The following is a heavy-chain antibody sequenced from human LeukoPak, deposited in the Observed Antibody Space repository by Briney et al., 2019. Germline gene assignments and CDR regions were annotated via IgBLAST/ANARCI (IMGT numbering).Heavy chain of an antibody. CDR1: GGSISSSSYY. J-gene: IGHJ4*02. D-gene: IGHD3-22*01. V-gene: IGHV4-39*01. Sequence: TSETLSLTCAVSGGSISSSSYYWGWIRQPPGKGLEWIVSIYYSGSAYYNPSLKSRVTISVDTSKNQFSLKLSSVTAADTAVYYCARHSDSSGYLSSHFDYWGQGTLVTVSS. CDR2: IYYSGSA. CDR3: ARHSDSSGYLSSHFDY.